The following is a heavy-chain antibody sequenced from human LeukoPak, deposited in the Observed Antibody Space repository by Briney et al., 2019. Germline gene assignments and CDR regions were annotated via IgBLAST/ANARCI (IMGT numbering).Heavy chain of an antibody. CDR2: ISGSGGST. D-gene: IGHD6-13*01. V-gene: IGHV3-23*01. CDR1: GFTFSSYA. Sequence: GGYLRLSCAASGFTFSSYAMSWVRQAPGKGLEWVSAISGSGGSTYYADSVKGRFTISRDNSKNTLYLQMNSLRAEDTAVYYCAKVQRKTGYSSSGDYWGQGTLVTVSS. CDR3: AKVQRKTGYSSSGDY. J-gene: IGHJ4*02.